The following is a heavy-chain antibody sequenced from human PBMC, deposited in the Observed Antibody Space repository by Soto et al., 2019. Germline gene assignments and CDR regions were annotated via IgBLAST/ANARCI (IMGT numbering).Heavy chain of an antibody. D-gene: IGHD3-22*01. CDR3: AKYTHYSDRSAYHPPYYYDF. V-gene: IGHV3-21*01. Sequence: GGSLRLSCKASGFIFSEYSMSWVRQAPGKGLEWVSSISGSSSHMYYADSLKGRFTISRDNAKNSLYLQMSGLRAEDAAVYFCAKYTHYSDRSAYHPPYYYDFWGQGILVTVSS. CDR1: GFIFSEYS. CDR2: ISGSSSHM. J-gene: IGHJ4*02.